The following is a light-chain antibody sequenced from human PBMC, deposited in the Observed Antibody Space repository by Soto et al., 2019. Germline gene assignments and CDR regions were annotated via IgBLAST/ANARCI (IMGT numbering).Light chain of an antibody. V-gene: IGKV1-33*01. CDR2: DAS. Sequence: DIQMTQSPSSLSASVGDRVTITCQANQDINNYLNWYRHKPGKAPELLIYDASNLETGVPSRFSGGGSGTHFTFTISSLQPEDFATYYCQQYGNLLWTFGQGTKVEIK. J-gene: IGKJ1*01. CDR3: QQYGNLLWT. CDR1: QDINNY.